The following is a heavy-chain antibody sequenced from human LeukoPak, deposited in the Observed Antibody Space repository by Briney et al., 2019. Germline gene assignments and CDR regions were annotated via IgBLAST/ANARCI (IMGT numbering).Heavy chain of an antibody. J-gene: IGHJ4*02. CDR1: GFTISSYA. CDR2: ISSSGSTI. D-gene: IGHD4/OR15-4a*01. CDR3: ARGVPAGY. Sequence: PGGSLRLSCSASGFTISSYAMHWVRQAPGKGLEGVSYISSSGSTIYYADSVKGRFTISRDNAKNSLYLQMNSLRAEDTAIYYCARGVPAGYWGQGTLVTVSS. V-gene: IGHV3-48*03.